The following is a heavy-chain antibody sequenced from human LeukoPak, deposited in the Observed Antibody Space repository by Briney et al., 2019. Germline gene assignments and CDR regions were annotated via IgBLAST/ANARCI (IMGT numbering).Heavy chain of an antibody. Sequence: SQTLSLTCTVSGTSISSGEYHWTWIRQHPGRGLEWIGSIHYSGSTSYNPSLKSRLTISVDTSKNQFSLRVRSVTAADTAVYYCARVYDYYYYYYMDVWGKGTTVTVSS. V-gene: IGHV4-31*03. J-gene: IGHJ6*03. CDR1: GTSISSGEYH. CDR3: ARVYDYYYYYYMDV. CDR2: IHYSGST.